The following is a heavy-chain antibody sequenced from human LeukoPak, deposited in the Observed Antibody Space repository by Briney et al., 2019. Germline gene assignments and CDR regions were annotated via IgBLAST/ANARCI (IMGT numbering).Heavy chain of an antibody. CDR1: GFTFGSHV. J-gene: IGHJ4*02. Sequence: PGGSLRLSCAASGFTFGSHVMNWVRQAPGKGPEWVAVISYDGGNKYYADSVKGRFTISRDNSKNTLYLQMNSLRTEDTAVYYCAKDLGYSGSYIDCWGQGTLVTVSS. V-gene: IGHV3-30*18. D-gene: IGHD1-26*01. CDR3: AKDLGYSGSYIDC. CDR2: ISYDGGNK.